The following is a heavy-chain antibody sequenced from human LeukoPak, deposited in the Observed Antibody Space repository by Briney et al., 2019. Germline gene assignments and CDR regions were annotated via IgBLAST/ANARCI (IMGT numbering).Heavy chain of an antibody. CDR2: INSDGSST. V-gene: IGHV3-74*01. J-gene: IGHJ4*02. CDR1: GFTFSSYW. Sequence: GGSLRLSCAASGFTFSSYWMHWVRQAPGKGLVWVSRINSDGSSTSYADSVKGRFTISRDNAKNTLYLQMNSLGAEDTAVYYCARDTYYCDSSGYYLFDYWGQGTLVTVSS. D-gene: IGHD3-22*01. CDR3: ARDTYYCDSSGYYLFDY.